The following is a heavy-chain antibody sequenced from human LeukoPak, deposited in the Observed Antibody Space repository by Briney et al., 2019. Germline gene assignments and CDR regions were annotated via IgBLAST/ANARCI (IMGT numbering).Heavy chain of an antibody. CDR2: ISSSSSYI. J-gene: IGHJ4*02. CDR3: AKRSGVYSDNSGVFDY. CDR1: GFTFSSYS. Sequence: GGSLRLSCAASGFTFSSYSMNWVRQAPGKGLEWVSSISSSSSYIYYADPVKGRFTISRDNSKNTVLLQMDSPRAEDTAIYYCAKRSGVYSDNSGVFDYWGQGSLVTVSS. D-gene: IGHD4-11*01. V-gene: IGHV3-21*04.